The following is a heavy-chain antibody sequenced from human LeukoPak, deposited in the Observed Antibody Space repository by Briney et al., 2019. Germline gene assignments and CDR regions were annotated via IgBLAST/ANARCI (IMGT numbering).Heavy chain of an antibody. J-gene: IGHJ4*02. Sequence: PGGSLRLSCAASGFTFSSYGMHWVRQAPGKGLEWVAVMSYDGSNKYYADSVKGRFTISRDNSKNTLYLQMNSLRAEDTAVYYCAKGGPFSGIAAAGTPLNYWGQGTLVTVSS. V-gene: IGHV3-30*18. CDR3: AKGGPFSGIAAAGTPLNY. CDR1: GFTFSSYG. CDR2: MSYDGSNK. D-gene: IGHD6-13*01.